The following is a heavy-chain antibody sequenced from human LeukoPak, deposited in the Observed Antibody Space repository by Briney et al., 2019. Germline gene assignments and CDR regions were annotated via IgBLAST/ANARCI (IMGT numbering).Heavy chain of an antibody. D-gene: IGHD5-18*01. J-gene: IGHJ4*02. CDR3: ARANPMGYSYRIFDY. CDR2: IYYSGST. V-gene: IGHV4-59*01. Sequence: PSETLSLTCTVSGGSISSYYWSWIRQPPGKGLEWIGYIYYSGSTNYNPSLKSRVTISVDTSKNQFSLKLSSVTAADTAVYYCARANPMGYSYRIFDYWGQGTLVTVSS. CDR1: GGSISSYY.